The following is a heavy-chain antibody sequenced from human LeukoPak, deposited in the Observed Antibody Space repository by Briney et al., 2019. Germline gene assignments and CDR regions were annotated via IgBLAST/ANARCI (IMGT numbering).Heavy chain of an antibody. V-gene: IGHV1-2*06. CDR2: INPNSGGT. D-gene: IGHD6-13*01. Sequence: ASVKVSCKASGYTFTGYYMHWVRQAPGQGLEWMGRINPNSGGTNYAQKFQGRVTMTRDTSISTAYMELSRLRSDGTAVYYCARGFFESSWYVSGKNWSDPWGQGTLVTVSS. J-gene: IGHJ5*02. CDR3: ARGFFESSWYVSGKNWSDP. CDR1: GYTFTGYY.